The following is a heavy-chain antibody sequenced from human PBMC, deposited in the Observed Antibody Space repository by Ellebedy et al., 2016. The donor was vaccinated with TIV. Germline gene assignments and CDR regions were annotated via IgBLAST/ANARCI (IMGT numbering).Heavy chain of an antibody. CDR3: ARRYCSGGGCSLDY. Sequence: MPSETLSLTCIVSGGSISNYYWSWIRQPPGKGLEWIEYIYYSGSTNYNPSLKSRVTISIDTSKNQFSLKLSSVTAADTAVYYCARRYCSGGGCSLDYWGQGTLVTVSS. CDR1: GGSISNYY. J-gene: IGHJ4*02. D-gene: IGHD2-15*01. CDR2: IYYSGST. V-gene: IGHV4-59*01.